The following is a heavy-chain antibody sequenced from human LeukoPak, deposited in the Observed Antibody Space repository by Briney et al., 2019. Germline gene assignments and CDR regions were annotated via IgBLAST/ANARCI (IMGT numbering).Heavy chain of an antibody. V-gene: IGHV4-61*01. CDR3: ALANVEIVAPDY. CDR1: GDTVSSSSYY. J-gene: IGHJ4*02. Sequence: SETLSLTCTVSGDTVSSSSYYWSWIRQPPGKGLEWIGYIYYSGSTNYNPSLKSRVTISLDTSKNQLSLKLSSVTAAHTAVYYCALANVEIVAPDYWGQGTLVTVSS. CDR2: IYYSGST. D-gene: IGHD5-12*01.